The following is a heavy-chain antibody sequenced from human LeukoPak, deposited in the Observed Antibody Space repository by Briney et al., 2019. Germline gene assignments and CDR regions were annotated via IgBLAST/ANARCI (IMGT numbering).Heavy chain of an antibody. J-gene: IGHJ4*02. CDR2: IWYDGSNK. CDR3: AKLIAVAGTGYY. Sequence: PGGSLRLSCAASGFTFSSYGMHWVRQAPGKGLEWVAVIWYDGSNKYYADSVKGRFTISRDNSKNTLYLQMNSLRAEDTAVYYCAKLIAVAGTGYYWGQGTLVTVSS. CDR1: GFTFSSYG. V-gene: IGHV3-33*06. D-gene: IGHD6-19*01.